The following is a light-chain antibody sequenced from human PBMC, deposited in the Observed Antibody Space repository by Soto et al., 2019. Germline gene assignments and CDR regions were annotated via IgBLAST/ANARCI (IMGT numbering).Light chain of an antibody. J-gene: IGKJ1*01. Sequence: QLTQSPSSLSASVGDRVTITCRASQGIASYLAWYQQKPGQAPNLLIYAASTLQSGVPSRFSGSGSETDFTLTISSLQPEDFATYSCQQSYNTTWTFGQGTKVDIK. CDR3: QQSYNTTWT. V-gene: IGKV1-39*01. CDR2: AAS. CDR1: QGIASY.